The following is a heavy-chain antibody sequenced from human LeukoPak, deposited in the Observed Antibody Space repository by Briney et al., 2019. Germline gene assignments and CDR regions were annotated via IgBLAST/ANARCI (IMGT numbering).Heavy chain of an antibody. D-gene: IGHD3-22*01. CDR1: GFTFSSYG. CDR3: AKDWDSSPYFDY. J-gene: IGHJ4*02. Sequence: GGSLRLSCAASGFTFSSYGMHWVRQAPGKGLEWVAVISYDGSNKYYADSVKGRFTISRDNSKNTLYLQMNSLRAEDTAEYYCAKDWDSSPYFDYWGQGTLVTVSS. CDR2: ISYDGSNK. V-gene: IGHV3-30*18.